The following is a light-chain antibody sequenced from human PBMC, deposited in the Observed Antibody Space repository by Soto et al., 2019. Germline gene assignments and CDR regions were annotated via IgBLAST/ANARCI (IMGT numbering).Light chain of an antibody. Sequence: HSALTQPPSAAGSPGQSVTISCTGTSSDVGGYNYVSWYQQHRGKAPKLMIYEVSKRPSGFPDRFSGSKSGNTASLTVSGLQAEDEADYYCSSYAGSNNYVFGTGTKVTVL. J-gene: IGLJ1*01. CDR2: EVS. V-gene: IGLV2-8*01. CDR3: SSYAGSNNYV. CDR1: SSDVGGYNY.